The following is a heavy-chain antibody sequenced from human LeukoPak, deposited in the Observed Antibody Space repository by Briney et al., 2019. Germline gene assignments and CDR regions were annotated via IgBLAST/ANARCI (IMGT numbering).Heavy chain of an antibody. Sequence: SETLSLTCTVSGGSISSYYWSWIRQPPGKGLEWIGYIYYSGSTNYNPSLKSRVTISVDTSKNQFSLKLSSVTAADTAVYYCASSSVARTYYDYVWGSYRGGYYYGMDVWGQGTTVTVSS. CDR2: IYYSGST. CDR1: GGSISSYY. V-gene: IGHV4-59*01. CDR3: ASSSVARTYYDYVWGSYRGGYYYGMDV. D-gene: IGHD3-16*02. J-gene: IGHJ6*02.